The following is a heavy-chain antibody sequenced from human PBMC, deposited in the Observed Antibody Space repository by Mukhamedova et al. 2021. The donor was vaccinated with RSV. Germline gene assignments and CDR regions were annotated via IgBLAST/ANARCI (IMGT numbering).Heavy chain of an antibody. V-gene: IGHV4-39*01. Sequence: EWIGSIYYSGSTYYNPSLKSRVTISVDTSKNQFSLKLSSVTAADTAVYYCARRGKNYYYYYGMDVWGQGTTVTVSS. J-gene: IGHJ6*02. CDR2: IYYSGST. CDR3: ARRGKNYYYYYGMDV.